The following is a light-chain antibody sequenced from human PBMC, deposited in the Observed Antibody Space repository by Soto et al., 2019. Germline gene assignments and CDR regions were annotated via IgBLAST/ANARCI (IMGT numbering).Light chain of an antibody. CDR3: AAWDDSLNGPV. J-gene: IGLJ3*02. Sequence: QSVLTQPPSASGTPGQRVAISCSGSSSNIGSSAVNWYQQLPGTAPKLLIYNNNQRPSGVSDRFSGSKSGTSASLAISGLQSEDEADYYCAAWDDSLNGPVFGGGTKLTVL. CDR2: NNN. CDR1: SSNIGSSA. V-gene: IGLV1-44*01.